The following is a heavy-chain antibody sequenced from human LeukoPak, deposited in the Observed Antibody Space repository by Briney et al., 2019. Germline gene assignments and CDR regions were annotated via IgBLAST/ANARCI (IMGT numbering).Heavy chain of an antibody. V-gene: IGHV4-59*08. D-gene: IGHD2-15*01. CDR1: GGSISSYY. J-gene: IGHJ4*02. CDR2: IYYSGST. Sequence: SETLSLTCTVSGGSISSYYWSWVRQPPGKGLEWIGYIYYSGSTNYSPSLKSRVTISVDTSKNQFSLKLSSVTAADTAVYYCARTSSSFAYYFDYWGQGTLVTVSS. CDR3: ARTSSSFAYYFDY.